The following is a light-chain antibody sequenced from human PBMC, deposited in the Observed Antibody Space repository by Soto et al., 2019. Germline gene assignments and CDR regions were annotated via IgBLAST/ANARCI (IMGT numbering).Light chain of an antibody. J-gene: IGKJ5*01. CDR3: QHCNNWPIT. CDR1: QSVSSN. CDR2: GAS. Sequence: VLTQSPATLSVSPGESATLSCRASQSVSSNLAWYQQKPGQAPRLLIYGASTRATGFPARFSGSGSGTEFTLTISSLQSEDFAVYYCQHCNNWPITFGQGTRLEIK. V-gene: IGKV3-15*01.